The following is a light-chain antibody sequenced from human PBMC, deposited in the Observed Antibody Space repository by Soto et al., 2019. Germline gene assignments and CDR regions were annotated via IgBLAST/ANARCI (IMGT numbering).Light chain of an antibody. CDR2: AAS. V-gene: IGKV1-9*01. Sequence: IQLTQSPSSLSASVGDRVTITCRASQGISSYLAWYQQKPGKAPKLLIYAASTLQSGVPSRFGGSGSGTDVTLTISSLQPEDFSTYYCQQLNSYPWTFGQGTKVEIK. CDR1: QGISSY. J-gene: IGKJ1*01. CDR3: QQLNSYPWT.